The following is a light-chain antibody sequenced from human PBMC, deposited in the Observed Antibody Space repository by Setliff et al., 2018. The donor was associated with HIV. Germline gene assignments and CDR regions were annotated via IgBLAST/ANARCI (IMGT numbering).Light chain of an antibody. CDR2: DVD. J-gene: IGLJ1*01. CDR1: SSHVGAYKY. V-gene: IGLV2-11*01. Sequence: ALTQPRSVSGSPGQSVTISCTGTSSHVGAYKYVSWYQQLPGKAPKLIIYDVDKRPSGVPYRVSGSKTDNTASLTISGLQGEDEADYYCCSYAGTSTFYVFGTGTKVTVL. CDR3: CSYAGTSTFYV.